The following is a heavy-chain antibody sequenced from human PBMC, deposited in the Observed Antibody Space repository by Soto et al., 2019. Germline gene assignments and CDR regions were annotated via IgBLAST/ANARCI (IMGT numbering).Heavy chain of an antibody. CDR2: IYPGDSDT. Sequence: PGESLKISCXGSGYSFTSYWIGWVRQMPGKGLEWMGIIYPGDSDTRYSPSFQGQVTISADKSISTAYLQWSSLKASDTAMYYCARTNYDFWSGRYYGMDVWGQGTTVTVSS. V-gene: IGHV5-51*01. J-gene: IGHJ6*02. CDR3: ARTNYDFWSGRYYGMDV. D-gene: IGHD3-3*01. CDR1: GYSFTSYW.